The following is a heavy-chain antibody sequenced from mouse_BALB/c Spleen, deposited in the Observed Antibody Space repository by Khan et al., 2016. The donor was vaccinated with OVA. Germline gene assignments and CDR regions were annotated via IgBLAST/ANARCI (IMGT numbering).Heavy chain of an antibody. V-gene: IGHV9-1*02. CDR1: GYTFTNYG. CDR3: ARGASYWYFDV. CDR2: INTYTGEP. J-gene: IGHJ1*01. Sequence: QIQLVQSGPELKKPGETVKISCKASGYTFTNYGMNWVKQAPGKGLKWMGWINTYTGEPTYTDDFKGRFAFSLETSASTAYLQINNLKKEDLATXFGARGASYWYFDVWGAGTTVTVSS.